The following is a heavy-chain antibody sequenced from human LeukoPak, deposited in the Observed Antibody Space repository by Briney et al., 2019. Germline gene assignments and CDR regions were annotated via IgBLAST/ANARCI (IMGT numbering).Heavy chain of an antibody. J-gene: IGHJ6*03. V-gene: IGHV3-33*05. D-gene: IGHD1-1*01. CDR1: GFTFDASG. CDR3: ARDWKESHSPYYMDI. Sequence: GGSLRLSCAASGFTFDASGMQWVRQAPGKGLEWLAFISPDGINKKYADSLKGRFTISRDNSEETLYLQVDDLRVEDTGVYICARDWKESHSPYYMDIWGRGTTVIVSS. CDR2: ISPDGINK.